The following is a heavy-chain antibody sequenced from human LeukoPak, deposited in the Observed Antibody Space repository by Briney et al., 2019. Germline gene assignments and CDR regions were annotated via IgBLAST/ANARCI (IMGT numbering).Heavy chain of an antibody. V-gene: IGHV3-23*01. CDR3: AKRNSSGWDDPYWYFDL. CDR2: ISGSGGST. J-gene: IGHJ2*01. Sequence: GGSLRLSCAASGFTFSSYAMSWVRQAPGKGLEWVSAISGSGGSTYYADSVKGRFTISRDNSKNTLYLQMNSLRAEDTAVYYCAKRNSSGWDDPYWYFDLWGRGTLVTVSS. D-gene: IGHD6-19*01. CDR1: GFTFSSYA.